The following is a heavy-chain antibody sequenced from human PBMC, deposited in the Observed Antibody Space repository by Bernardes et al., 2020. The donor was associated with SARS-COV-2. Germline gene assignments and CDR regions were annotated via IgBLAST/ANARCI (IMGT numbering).Heavy chain of an antibody. V-gene: IGHV1-18*01. Sequence: ASVQVSCKASGYTFTSYGISWVRQAPGQGLEWMGWISADSVNTDYAEKFQGRVTMTTDPSPSPAYMELRRLRSDDTAVYYCATVVGYSYGGGWFDPWGQGTLVIVSS. CDR1: GYTFTSYG. CDR2: ISADSVNT. D-gene: IGHD5-18*01. J-gene: IGHJ5*02. CDR3: ATVVGYSYGGGWFDP.